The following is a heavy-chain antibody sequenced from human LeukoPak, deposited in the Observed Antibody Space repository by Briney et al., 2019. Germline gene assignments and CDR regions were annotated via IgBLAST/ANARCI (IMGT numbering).Heavy chain of an antibody. J-gene: IGHJ4*02. CDR2: VYHSGST. CDR1: GGSISSSNW. D-gene: IGHD6-6*01. CDR3: AREGYSSSSFDY. Sequence: SETLSLTCAVSGGSISSSNWWSWVRQPPGKGLEWIGEVYHSGSTNYNPSLKSRVTISVDKSKNQFSLKLSSVTAADTAVYYCAREGYSSSSFDYWGQGTLVTVSS. V-gene: IGHV4-4*02.